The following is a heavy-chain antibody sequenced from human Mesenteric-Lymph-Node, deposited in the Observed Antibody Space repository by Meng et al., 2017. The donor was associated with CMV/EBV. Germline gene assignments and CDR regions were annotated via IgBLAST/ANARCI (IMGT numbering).Heavy chain of an antibody. CDR3: ASEGWELLSGMDV. CDR2: ISSSSSYI. CDR1: GFTFSSYS. D-gene: IGHD1-26*01. V-gene: IGHV3-21*01. J-gene: IGHJ6*02. Sequence: LSLTCAASGFTFSSYSMNWVRQAPGKGLEWVSSISSSSSYIYYADSVKGRFTISRDNAKNSLYLQMNSLRAEDTAVYYCASEGWELLSGMDVWGQGTTVTVSS.